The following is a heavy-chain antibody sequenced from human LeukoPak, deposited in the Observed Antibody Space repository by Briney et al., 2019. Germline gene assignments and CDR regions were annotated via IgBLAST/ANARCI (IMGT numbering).Heavy chain of an antibody. D-gene: IGHD1-26*01. CDR3: ARGRTGELLTGYFGY. J-gene: IGHJ4*02. CDR1: GGSISSSSYY. Sequence: PSETLSLTCTVSGGSISSSSYYWGWIRQPPGKGLEWIGSAYYTGSTYYNPSLKSRVTISVDTSKNQFSLMVSSVTAADTAVYYCARGRTGELLTGYFGYWGQGTLVTVSS. V-gene: IGHV4-39*01. CDR2: AYYTGST.